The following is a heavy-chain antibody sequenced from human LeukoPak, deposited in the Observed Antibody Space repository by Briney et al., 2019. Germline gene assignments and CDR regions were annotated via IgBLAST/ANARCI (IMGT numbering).Heavy chain of an antibody. Sequence: PGGSLRLSCAASGFTVSSSFMSWVRQAPGKRLEWVSVIYSGGSTYYADSVKGRFTISRDNSKNTLYLQMNSLRADDTAVYYCVRDGVDYSFEYWGQGTLVTVSS. J-gene: IGHJ4*02. CDR3: VRDGVDYSFEY. D-gene: IGHD4-11*01. V-gene: IGHV3-53*01. CDR2: IYSGGST. CDR1: GFTVSSSF.